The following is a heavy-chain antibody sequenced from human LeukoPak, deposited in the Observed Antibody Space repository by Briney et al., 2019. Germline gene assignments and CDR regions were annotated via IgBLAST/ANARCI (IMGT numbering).Heavy chain of an antibody. CDR1: GDSFSTHC. D-gene: IGHD3-16*01. V-gene: IGHV4-59*11. Sequence: SETLSLTCSVSGDSFSTHCWSWIRQPPGKGLEWIGYICSSENTNYNPSLKSRVSISIDTPENQFSLELTSVTAADTAVYYCASSPIERYVWGSLDFSRFDYWGQGTLVTVSS. CDR2: ICSSENT. J-gene: IGHJ4*02. CDR3: ASSPIERYVWGSLDFSRFDY.